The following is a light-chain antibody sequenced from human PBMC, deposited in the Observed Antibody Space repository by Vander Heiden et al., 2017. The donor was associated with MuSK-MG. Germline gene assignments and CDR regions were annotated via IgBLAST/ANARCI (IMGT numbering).Light chain of an antibody. J-gene: IGKJ3*01. V-gene: IGKV1-39*01. CDR2: AAS. CDR1: QSISSY. CDR3: QQSSSTHL. Sequence: DIQMTQSPSSLSASVGDRVTITCRASQSISSYLNWYQQKPGKAPKLLIYAASSLQSGVPSRFSGSGSGTDFTLTISSLQPEDFATYYCQQSSSTHLFGPGTKVDIK.